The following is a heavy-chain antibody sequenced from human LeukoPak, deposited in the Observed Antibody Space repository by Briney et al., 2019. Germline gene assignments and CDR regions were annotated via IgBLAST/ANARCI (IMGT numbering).Heavy chain of an antibody. CDR3: ARCGPRYISDY. CDR1: GGSISSYY. D-gene: IGHD1-1*01. CDR2: IYYSGST. J-gene: IGHJ4*02. Sequence: SETLSLTCTVSGGSISSYYWSWLRQPPGKGLEWIGYIYYSGSTNYNPSLKSRVTISVDTSKNQFSLKLSSVTAADTAVYYCARCGPRYISDYWGQGTLVTVSS. V-gene: IGHV4-59*01.